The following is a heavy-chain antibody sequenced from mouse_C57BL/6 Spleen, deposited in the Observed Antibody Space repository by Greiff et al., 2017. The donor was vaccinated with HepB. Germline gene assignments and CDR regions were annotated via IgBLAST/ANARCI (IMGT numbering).Heavy chain of an antibody. V-gene: IGHV10-1*01. Sequence: EVQVVESGGGLVQPKGSLKLSCEASGFSFNTYAMNGVRQAPGKGLDWVARIRSKSNNYATYYAVPVKDRFPISRDDSESMRYLQMNNLKTEDTAMYYCVRKAYYSNLDYWGQGTTLTVSS. CDR2: IRSKSNNYAT. CDR1: GFSFNTYA. J-gene: IGHJ2*01. D-gene: IGHD2-5*01. CDR3: VRKAYYSNLDY.